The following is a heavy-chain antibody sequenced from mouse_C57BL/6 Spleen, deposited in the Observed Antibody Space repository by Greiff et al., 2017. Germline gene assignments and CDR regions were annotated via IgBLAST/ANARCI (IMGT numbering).Heavy chain of an antibody. CDR1: GYTFTSYW. D-gene: IGHD2-5*01. CDR2: IYPGSGST. Sequence: QVQLQQPGAELVKPGASVKMSCKASGYTFTSYWITWVKQRPGQGLEWIGDIYPGSGSTNDNEKFKSKATLTVDTSSSTAYMQLSSLTSEDSAVYYCASLAYYSNYYYAMDYWGQGTSVTVSS. CDR3: ASLAYYSNYYYAMDY. V-gene: IGHV1-55*01. J-gene: IGHJ4*01.